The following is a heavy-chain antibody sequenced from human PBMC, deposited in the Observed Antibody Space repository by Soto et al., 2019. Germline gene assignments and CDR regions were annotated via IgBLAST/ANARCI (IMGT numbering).Heavy chain of an antibody. CDR2: ISSSSSTI. V-gene: IGHV3-48*02. CDR1: GFTFSSYS. D-gene: IGHD3-10*02. J-gene: IGHJ5*02. CDR3: AREELLWSGSYYRRNWFDP. Sequence: GGSLRLSCAASGFTFSSYSMNWVRQAPGKGLEWVSYISSSSSTIYYADSVKGRFTISRDNAKNSLYLQMNSLRDEDTAVYYCAREELLWSGSYYRRNWFDPWGQGTLVTVSS.